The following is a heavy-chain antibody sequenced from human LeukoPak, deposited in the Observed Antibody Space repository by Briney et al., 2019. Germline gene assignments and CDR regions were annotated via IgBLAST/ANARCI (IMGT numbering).Heavy chain of an antibody. J-gene: IGHJ4*02. CDR2: ISYDGSNK. V-gene: IGHV3-30*04. CDR3: ARDDYYGSGSYPDY. Sequence: GGSLRLSCAASGFTFSSYAMHWDRQATGKGLKWVAVISYDGSNKYYADSVKGRFTISRDNSKNTLYLQMNSLRAEDTAVYYCARDDYYGSGSYPDYWGQGTLVTVSS. D-gene: IGHD3-10*01. CDR1: GFTFSSYA.